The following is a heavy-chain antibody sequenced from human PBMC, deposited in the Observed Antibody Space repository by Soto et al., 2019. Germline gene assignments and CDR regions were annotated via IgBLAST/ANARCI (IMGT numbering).Heavy chain of an antibody. CDR2: INPSGGST. CDR1: GYTFTSYY. Sequence: ASVKVSCKASGYTFTSYYMHWVRQAPGQGLEWMGIINPSGGSTSYAQKFQSRVTMTRDTSTSTVYMELSSLRSEDTAVYYCASPYYYGSGSRYYYYYYGMDVWGQGTTVTVSS. D-gene: IGHD3-10*01. CDR3: ASPYYYGSGSRYYYYYYGMDV. J-gene: IGHJ6*02. V-gene: IGHV1-46*01.